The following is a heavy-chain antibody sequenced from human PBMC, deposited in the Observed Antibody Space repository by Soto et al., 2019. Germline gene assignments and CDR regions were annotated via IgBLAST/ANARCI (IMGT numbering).Heavy chain of an antibody. J-gene: IGHJ4*02. Sequence: GGTLRLSCAASGFAITSSYMNWVRQAPGRGLECVSIVYTGGHTDYADSVRGRFTISRDSSTNTVSLQMNSLRVEDTAVYYCGTSDRYSNHYLDSWGQGTLVTVSS. V-gene: IGHV3-53*01. CDR1: GFAITSSY. CDR2: VYTGGHT. CDR3: GTSDRYSNHYLDS. D-gene: IGHD4-4*01.